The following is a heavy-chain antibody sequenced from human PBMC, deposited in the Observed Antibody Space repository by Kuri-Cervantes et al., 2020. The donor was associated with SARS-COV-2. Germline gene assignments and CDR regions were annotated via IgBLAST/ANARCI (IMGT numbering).Heavy chain of an antibody. CDR2: ITAAGAE. V-gene: IGHV3-13*01. CDR1: GFTFSNYD. J-gene: IGHJ3*01. D-gene: IGHD1-14*01. CDR3: AKEGITSYDPLDV. Sequence: GGSLRLSCAASGFTFSNYDIHWVHQVPGKGLEWVSAITAAGAEFHAGSVRGRFTVSRENAKTSAYLQMNSLTADDTAVYYCAKEGITSYDPLDVWGLGTKVTVSS.